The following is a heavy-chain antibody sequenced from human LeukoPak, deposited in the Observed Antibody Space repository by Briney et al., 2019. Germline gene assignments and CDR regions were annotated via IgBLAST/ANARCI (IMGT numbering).Heavy chain of an antibody. CDR1: GFTFSSYS. J-gene: IGHJ6*03. Sequence: GGSLRLSCAASGFTFSSYSMNWVRQAPGKGLEWVAFIRYDGSNKYYADSVKGRFTISRDNSKNTLYLQMNSLRAEDTAVYYCAKRAGFYYYMDVWGKGTTVTVSS. V-gene: IGHV3-30*02. CDR3: AKRAGFYYYMDV. CDR2: IRYDGSNK.